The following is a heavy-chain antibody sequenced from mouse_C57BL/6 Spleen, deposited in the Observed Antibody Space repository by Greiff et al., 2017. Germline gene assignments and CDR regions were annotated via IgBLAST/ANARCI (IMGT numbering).Heavy chain of an antibody. CDR3: ARDRKGDYFDY. Sequence: EVMLVESGGGLVKPGGSLKLSCAASGFTFSSYAMSWVRQTPEKRLEWVATISDGGSYTYYPDNVKGRFTISRDNAKNNLYLQMSHLKSEDTAMYYCARDRKGDYFDYWGQGTTLTVSS. V-gene: IGHV5-4*01. J-gene: IGHJ2*01. CDR2: ISDGGSYT. CDR1: GFTFSSYA.